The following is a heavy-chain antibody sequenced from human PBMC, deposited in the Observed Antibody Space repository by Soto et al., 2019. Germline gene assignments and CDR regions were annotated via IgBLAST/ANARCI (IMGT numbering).Heavy chain of an antibody. V-gene: IGHV4-39*07. Sequence: SVILSLTCTFAGLSIRNSSYYWGWNRQPPGKGLEWIGSIYYSGSTYYNPSLKSRVTISVDTPKNQFSLKLSSVTAADTAVYYCARERGDSSGYYHFDYCGQANLVSGSS. CDR3: ARERGDSSGYYHFDY. CDR1: GLSIRNSSYY. CDR2: IYYSGST. D-gene: IGHD3-22*01. J-gene: IGHJ4*02.